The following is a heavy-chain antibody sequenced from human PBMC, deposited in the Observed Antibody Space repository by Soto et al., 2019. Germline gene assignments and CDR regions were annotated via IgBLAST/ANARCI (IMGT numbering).Heavy chain of an antibody. V-gene: IGHV3-23*01. CDR3: AKDSIAAPPLDV. J-gene: IGHJ6*04. D-gene: IGHD6-6*01. CDR1: GFTFSSYA. CDR2: ISGRGGST. Sequence: GGSLRLSCAASGFTFSSYAMSWVRQAPGKGLEWVSAISGRGGSTYYADSVKGRFTISRYNSKNTLYLQMNSLRAEDTAVYYCAKDSIAAPPLDVWGRGTTVTVSS.